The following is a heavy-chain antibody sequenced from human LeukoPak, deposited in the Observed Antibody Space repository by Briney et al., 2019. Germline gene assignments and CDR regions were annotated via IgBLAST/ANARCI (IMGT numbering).Heavy chain of an antibody. CDR3: ARAPYYYDSSGYYYDY. CDR2: MNPNSGNT. Sequence: ASVKVSCKASGYTFTSYDINWVRQATGQGLEWMGWMNPNSGNTGYAQKFQGRVTMTRNTSISTAYMELSSLRSEDTAVYYCARAPYYYDSSGYYYDYWGRGTLVTVSS. D-gene: IGHD3-22*01. CDR1: GYTFTSYD. J-gene: IGHJ4*02. V-gene: IGHV1-8*01.